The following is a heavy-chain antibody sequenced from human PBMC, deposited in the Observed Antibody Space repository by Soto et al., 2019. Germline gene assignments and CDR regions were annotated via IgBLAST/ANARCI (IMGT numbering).Heavy chain of an antibody. CDR1: GYTFTGYY. D-gene: IGHD2-2*02. CDR2: INPNSGGT. J-gene: IGHJ6*02. CDR3: ARDRGVVPDAIQPTYGMDV. Sequence: ASVKVSCKASGYTFTGYYIHWVRQAPGQGLEWMGWINPNSGGTNYAQKFQGWVTMTRDTSISTAYMELSRLRSDDTAVYYCARDRGVVPDAIQPTYGMDVWGQGTTVTVSS. V-gene: IGHV1-2*04.